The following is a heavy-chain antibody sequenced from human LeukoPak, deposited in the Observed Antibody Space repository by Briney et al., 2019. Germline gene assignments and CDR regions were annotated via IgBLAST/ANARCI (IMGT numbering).Heavy chain of an antibody. Sequence: GGSLRLSCAASGFTFSDHCMDWVRQAPGKGLEWVGRTRNKGNSCTTEYAASLKGRFTMSRDDSRNSLYLQMNSLKTEDTAVYYCVAFDIWGQGTMVTVSS. CDR3: VAFDI. CDR2: TRNKGNSCTT. V-gene: IGHV3-72*01. CDR1: GFTFSDHC. J-gene: IGHJ3*02.